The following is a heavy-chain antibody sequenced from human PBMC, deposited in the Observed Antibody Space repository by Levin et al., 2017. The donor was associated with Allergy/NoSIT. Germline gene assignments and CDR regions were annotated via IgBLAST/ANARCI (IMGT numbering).Heavy chain of an antibody. CDR3: AKGHQSRAAPALDY. Sequence: SLKISCAASGFSFDAYAMHWVLQAPGKGLEWVSSISWNSGSMTYADSVKGRFTISRDNAKNSLYLQMHSLRAEDTAVYYCAKGHQSRAAPALDYWGQGTLVTVS. J-gene: IGHJ4*02. CDR1: GFSFDAYA. CDR2: ISWNSGSM. D-gene: IGHD6-13*01. V-gene: IGHV3-9*01.